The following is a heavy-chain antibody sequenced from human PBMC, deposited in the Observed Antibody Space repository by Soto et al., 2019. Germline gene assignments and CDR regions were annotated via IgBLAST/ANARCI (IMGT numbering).Heavy chain of an antibody. J-gene: IGHJ5*02. CDR1: GGSISSSSYY. V-gene: IGHV4-39*01. CDR2: IYYSGST. Sequence: QLQLQESGPGLVKPSETLSLTCTVSGGSISSSSYYWGWIRQPPGKGLEWIGSIYYSGSTYYNPSLKSRVTISVDTSKNQFSLKLSSVTAADTAVYYCARQMGYCSGGSCYWFDPWGQGTLVTVSS. CDR3: ARQMGYCSGGSCYWFDP. D-gene: IGHD2-15*01.